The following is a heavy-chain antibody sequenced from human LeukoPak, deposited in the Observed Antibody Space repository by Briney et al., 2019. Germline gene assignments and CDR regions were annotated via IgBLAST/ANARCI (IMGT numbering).Heavy chain of an antibody. CDR1: GFTFRSYW. V-gene: IGHV3-7*01. CDR3: ARDYEAGCTSTTCDDRFDY. CDR2: IKQEGSEK. D-gene: IGHD2-2*01. J-gene: IGHJ4*02. Sequence: RSGGSLRLSCVASGFTFRSYWMSWVRQAPGKGLEWVANIKQEGSEKYYVDSVKGRFTISRHNAKNSLYLQMNSLRAEDTAVYYCARDYEAGCTSTTCDDRFDYWGEGSLVTVSS.